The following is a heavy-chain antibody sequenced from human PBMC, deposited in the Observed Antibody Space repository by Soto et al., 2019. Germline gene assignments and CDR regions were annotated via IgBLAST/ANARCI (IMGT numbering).Heavy chain of an antibody. J-gene: IGHJ6*02. CDR1: VGTFSSYA. CDR3: ASGYGDYVRTSPHYGMDG. CDR2: IIPIFGTA. Sequence: QVQLVQSGAEVKKPGSSVKVSCKASVGTFSSYAISWVRQAPGQGLEWMGGIIPIFGTANYAQKFQGRVTITADESQSTAYMELSSLRSEDTAVYYCASGYGDYVRTSPHYGMDGWGQGTTVTVSS. D-gene: IGHD4-17*01. V-gene: IGHV1-69*12.